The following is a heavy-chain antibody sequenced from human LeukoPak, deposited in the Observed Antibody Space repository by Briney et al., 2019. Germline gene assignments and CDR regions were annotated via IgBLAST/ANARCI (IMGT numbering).Heavy chain of an antibody. CDR1: GFTFSSYA. CDR3: AREKGYSSSWELEYYFDY. CDR2: ISGSGGST. J-gene: IGHJ4*02. D-gene: IGHD6-13*01. V-gene: IGHV3-23*01. Sequence: GGSLRLSCAASGFTFSSYAMSWVRQAPGKGLEWVSAISGSGGSTYYADSVKGRFTISRDNSKNTLYLQMNSLRAEDTAVYYCAREKGYSSSWELEYYFDYWGQGTLVTVSS.